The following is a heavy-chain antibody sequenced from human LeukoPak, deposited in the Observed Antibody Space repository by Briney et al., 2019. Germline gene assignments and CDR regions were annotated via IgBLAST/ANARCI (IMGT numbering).Heavy chain of an antibody. V-gene: IGHV3-33*06. CDR3: AKEMATIRAFDF. J-gene: IGHJ3*01. CDR1: GFTFSSYG. D-gene: IGHD5-24*01. Sequence: GGSLRLSCAASGFTFSSYGMHWVRQAPGKGLEWVAVIWYDGSNKYYADSVKGRFTVSRDNSKNTLYLQMNSPRAEDTAVYYCAKEMATIRAFDFWGQGTMVTVSS. CDR2: IWYDGSNK.